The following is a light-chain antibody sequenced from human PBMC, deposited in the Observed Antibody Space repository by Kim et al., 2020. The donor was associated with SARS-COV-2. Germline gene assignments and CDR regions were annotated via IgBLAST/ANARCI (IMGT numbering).Light chain of an antibody. J-gene: IGLJ3*02. CDR3: SSYTCSSTWV. CDR2: DVS. Sequence: GQSTTTSYTRTSSGGGGYNYVSWYQQHPGKAPKLMIYDVSERPSGVSNRFSGSRAGNTASLTISGLQAEDEADYYCSSYTCSSTWVFGGGTQLTVL. CDR1: SSGGGGYNY. V-gene: IGLV2-14*04.